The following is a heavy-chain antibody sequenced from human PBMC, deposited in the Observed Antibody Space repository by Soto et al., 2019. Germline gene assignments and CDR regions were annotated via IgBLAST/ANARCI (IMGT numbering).Heavy chain of an antibody. CDR3: AHSASVPCCYYFDY. J-gene: IGHJ4*02. CDR2: IYWNDDR. Sequence: QITLKESGPTLVKPTQTLTLTCTFSGFSLSTTGVGVGWIRQPPGKALEWLALIYWNDDRRYSPSLKSRLTITTDTSKNRVVLTMTNMDPVDTATYYCAHSASVPCCYYFDYWGQGTLVTVSS. D-gene: IGHD1-26*01. CDR1: GFSLSTTGVG. V-gene: IGHV2-5*01.